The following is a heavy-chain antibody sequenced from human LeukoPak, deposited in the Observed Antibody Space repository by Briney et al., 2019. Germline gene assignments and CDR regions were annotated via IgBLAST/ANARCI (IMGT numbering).Heavy chain of an antibody. CDR1: GGSISNGGYY. CDR2: IYYGGST. J-gene: IGHJ4*02. V-gene: IGHV4-31*03. D-gene: IGHD1-26*01. Sequence: PSQTLSLTCTVSGGSISNGGYYWSWIRQHPGKGLECIGYIYYGGSTYYNPSLKSRVTISVDTSKNQFSLKLSSVTAADTAVYYCARGSYVGPTSGYFDYWGQGTLVTVSS. CDR3: ARGSYVGPTSGYFDY.